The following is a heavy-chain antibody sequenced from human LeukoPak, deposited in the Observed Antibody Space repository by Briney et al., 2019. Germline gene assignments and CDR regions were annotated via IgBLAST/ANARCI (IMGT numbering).Heavy chain of an antibody. V-gene: IGHV3-64*01. CDR2: ISSNGGST. CDR1: GFTFSSYA. CDR3: ASLFHSSGWYGGVFDY. J-gene: IGHJ4*02. Sequence: GGSLRLSCAASGFTFSSYAMHWVRQAPGKGLEYVSAISSNGGSTYYANSVKGRFTISRDNSKNTLYLQMGSLRAEDMAVCYCASLFHSSGWYGGVFDYWGQGTLVTVSS. D-gene: IGHD6-19*01.